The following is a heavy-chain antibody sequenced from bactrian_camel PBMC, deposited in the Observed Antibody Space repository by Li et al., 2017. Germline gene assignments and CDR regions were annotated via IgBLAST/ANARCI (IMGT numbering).Heavy chain of an antibody. J-gene: IGHJ6*01. CDR1: GFTFSRYH. CDR2: IYTGDGAA. CDR3: TRDGGNYYPFSY. Sequence: HVQLVESGGDLVQPGGSLRLSCSASGFTFSRYHMKWVRQAPGKGLERVASIYTGDGAAYSADSVKGRFTIFRDNAENTVYLQMNSLKPEDTAVYYCTRDGGNYYPFSYWGQGTQVTVS. D-gene: IGHD2*01. V-gene: IGHV3S6*01.